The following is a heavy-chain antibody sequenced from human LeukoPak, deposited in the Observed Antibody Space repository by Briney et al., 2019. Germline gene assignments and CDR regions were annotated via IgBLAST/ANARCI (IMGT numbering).Heavy chain of an antibody. CDR2: ISSSTTYI. D-gene: IGHD2-15*01. Sequence: GGSLRLSCVASGFTFSDYSMDWVRQSPGKGLEWVASISSSTTYIFYADSVKGRFTISRDNAKNSLYLQMNSLRAEDTALYYCAKVGVAAYFDYWGQGTLVTVSS. J-gene: IGHJ4*02. CDR1: GFTFSDYS. V-gene: IGHV3-21*04. CDR3: AKVGVAAYFDY.